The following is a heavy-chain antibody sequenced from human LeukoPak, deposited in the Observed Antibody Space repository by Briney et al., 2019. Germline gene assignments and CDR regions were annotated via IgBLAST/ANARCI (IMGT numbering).Heavy chain of an antibody. J-gene: IGHJ3*02. CDR3: ARAIPHAFDI. D-gene: IGHD2-2*02. CDR1: GFTVSSNY. V-gene: IGHV3-66*01. CDR2: IYSGGST. Sequence: GGSLRLSFAASGFTVSSNYMSWVRQAPGKGLEWVSVIYSGGSTYYADSVKGRFTISRDNSKNTLYLQMNSLRAEDTAVYYCARAIPHAFDIWGQGAMVTVSS.